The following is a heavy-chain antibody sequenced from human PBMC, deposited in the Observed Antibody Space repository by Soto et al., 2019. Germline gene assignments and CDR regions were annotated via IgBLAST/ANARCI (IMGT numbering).Heavy chain of an antibody. CDR1: GFTFSNAW. Sequence: GESLKISCAASGFTFSNAWMSWVRQAPGKGLEWVGRIKSKTDGGTTDYAAPVKGRFTISRDDSKNTLYLQMNSLKTEDTAVYYCTTEKLPIVVVLAALSANAFDIWGQGTMVTVSS. D-gene: IGHD2-2*01. CDR3: TTEKLPIVVVLAALSANAFDI. CDR2: IKSKTDGGTT. J-gene: IGHJ3*02. V-gene: IGHV3-15*01.